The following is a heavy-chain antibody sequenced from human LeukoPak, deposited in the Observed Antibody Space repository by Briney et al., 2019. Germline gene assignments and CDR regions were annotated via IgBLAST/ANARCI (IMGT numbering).Heavy chain of an antibody. Sequence: GGSLRLSCATSGFTVSSSYMSWVRQAPGKGLEWVSVIYSGGSTDYADAVKGRFTISRDNSKNTLYLQMNSLRAEDTAVYYCARTKYGDYPFDYWGQGTLVTVSS. V-gene: IGHV3-53*01. J-gene: IGHJ4*02. CDR2: IYSGGST. CDR3: ARTKYGDYPFDY. D-gene: IGHD4-17*01. CDR1: GFTVSSSY.